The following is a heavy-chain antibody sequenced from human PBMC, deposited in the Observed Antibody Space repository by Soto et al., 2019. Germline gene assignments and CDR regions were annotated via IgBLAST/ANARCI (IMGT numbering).Heavy chain of an antibody. CDR2: IIPIFGTA. D-gene: IGHD2-8*01. CDR3: ARTYCTNGVCYPYYYGMDV. V-gene: IGHV1-69*13. Sequence: ASVKVSCKASGGTFSSYAISWVRQAPGQGLEWMGGIIPIFGTANYAQKFQGRVKITADESTTRAYMELSSLRSEDTAVYYCARTYCTNGVCYPYYYGMDVWGQGTTVTVSS. J-gene: IGHJ6*02. CDR1: GGTFSSYA.